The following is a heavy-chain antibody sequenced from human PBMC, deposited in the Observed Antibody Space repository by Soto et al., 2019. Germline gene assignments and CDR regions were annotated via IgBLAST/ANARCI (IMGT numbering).Heavy chain of an antibody. Sequence: ASVKVSCKASGYTFTGYYMHWVRQAPGQGLEWMGWINPNSGGTNYAQKFQGRVTMTRDTSISTAYMELSRLRSDDTAVYYCARDLVVVVPAATAAGTWGQGTLVTVSS. J-gene: IGHJ5*02. CDR3: ARDLVVVVPAATAAGT. V-gene: IGHV1-2*02. CDR2: INPNSGGT. D-gene: IGHD2-2*01. CDR1: GYTFTGYY.